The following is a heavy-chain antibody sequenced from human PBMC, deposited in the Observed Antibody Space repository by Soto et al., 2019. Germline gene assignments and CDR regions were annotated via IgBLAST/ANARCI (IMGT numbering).Heavy chain of an antibody. CDR3: ARDWASSYYDSSGHHLDY. Sequence: EVSRRLSWAASGFTFSSHWMSWVREAPGNGLARVATIKQDGSEKYYVDSVKRRFTIPRDNAKHSLYLQMNGLRAEDTAVYYCARDWASSYYDSSGHHLDYWGQETLVTVSS. CDR1: GFTFSSHW. V-gene: IGHV3-7*01. J-gene: IGHJ4*02. CDR2: IKQDGSEK. D-gene: IGHD3-22*01.